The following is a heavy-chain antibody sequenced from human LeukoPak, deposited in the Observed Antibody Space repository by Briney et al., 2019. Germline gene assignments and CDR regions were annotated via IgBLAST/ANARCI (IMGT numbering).Heavy chain of an antibody. V-gene: IGHV3-23*01. CDR1: GFTFSSYA. CDR3: AKVSDWIVYYFDY. Sequence: GGSLRLSCAASGFTFSSYAMSWFRQAPGKGLEWVSTISGNGGTTYYAASVKGRFTISRDNSKNTLYLQMNSLRAEDTAVYYCAKVSDWIVYYFDYWGQGTLVTVSS. D-gene: IGHD1-1*01. J-gene: IGHJ4*02. CDR2: ISGNGGTT.